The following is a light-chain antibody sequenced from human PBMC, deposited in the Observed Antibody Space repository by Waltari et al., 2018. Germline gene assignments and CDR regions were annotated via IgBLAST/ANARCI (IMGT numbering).Light chain of an antibody. CDR3: QQSYSTPPT. J-gene: IGKJ1*01. CDR1: QSISSY. Sequence: DIQMTHSPSPLSASVGDRVTITCRASQSISSYLNWYQQKPGKAPKLLIYAASSLQSGVPSRFSGSGSGTDFTLTISSLQPEDFATYYCQQSYSTPPTFGQGTKVEIK. CDR2: AAS. V-gene: IGKV1-39*01.